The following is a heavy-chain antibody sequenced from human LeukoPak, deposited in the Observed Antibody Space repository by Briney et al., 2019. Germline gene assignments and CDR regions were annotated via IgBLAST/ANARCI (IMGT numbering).Heavy chain of an antibody. CDR1: GFSVSSNY. Sequence: GGSLRLSCAASGFSVSSNYMNWVRQAPGKGLEWVSAIYTGGTTYYADSVKGRFTISRDNSKNTLYLQMNSLRAEDTAVYYCARDKLGSGYSSDFDYWGQGTLITVSS. CDR2: IYTGGTT. V-gene: IGHV3-66*02. D-gene: IGHD6-19*01. J-gene: IGHJ4*02. CDR3: ARDKLGSGYSSDFDY.